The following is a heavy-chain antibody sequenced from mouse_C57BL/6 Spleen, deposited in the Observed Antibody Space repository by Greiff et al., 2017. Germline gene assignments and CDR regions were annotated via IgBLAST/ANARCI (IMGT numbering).Heavy chain of an antibody. J-gene: IGHJ2*01. Sequence: VQLLQPGAELVRPGSSVKLSCKASGYTFTSYWMDWVKQRPGQGLEWIGNIYPSDSETHYNQKFKDKATLTVDKSSSTAYMQLSSLTSEDSAVYYCARNYYGSSWYFDYWGQGTTLTVSS. CDR3: ARNYYGSSWYFDY. CDR1: GYTFTSYW. V-gene: IGHV1-61*01. D-gene: IGHD1-1*01. CDR2: IYPSDSET.